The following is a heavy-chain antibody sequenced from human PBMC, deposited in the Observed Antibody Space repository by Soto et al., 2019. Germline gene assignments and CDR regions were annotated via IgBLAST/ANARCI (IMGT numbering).Heavy chain of an antibody. D-gene: IGHD2-15*01. V-gene: IGHV3-66*01. J-gene: IGHJ4*02. Sequence: GGSLRLACATSGIPVSSNYMSWVRQAPGKGLEWVSVIYSVGSTFYADSVKGRFTISRDDSQNTVSLQMSILKTEDTGVYYCTTGPPFRGHCSGGDCYWGQGTLVTISS. CDR1: GIPVSSNY. CDR2: IYSVGST. CDR3: TTGPPFRGHCSGGDCY.